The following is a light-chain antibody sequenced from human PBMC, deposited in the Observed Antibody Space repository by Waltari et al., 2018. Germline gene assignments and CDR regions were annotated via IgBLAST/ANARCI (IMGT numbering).Light chain of an antibody. CDR1: QSVTNY. CDR2: SAS. Sequence: EIVLTQSPDTLSLSPGERATLSCRASQSVTNYLAWYQQKPGQAPRVLIYSASNRATGVPARFSGRGSGTDFTLTISSLEPEDFAVYYCQQRSNWLRTFGQGTKVEVK. J-gene: IGKJ1*01. CDR3: QQRSNWLRT. V-gene: IGKV3-11*01.